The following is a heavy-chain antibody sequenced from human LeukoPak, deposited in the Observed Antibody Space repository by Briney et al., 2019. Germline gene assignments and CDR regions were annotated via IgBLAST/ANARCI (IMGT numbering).Heavy chain of an antibody. CDR1: GGSFSGYY. V-gene: IGHV4-34*01. CDR2: INHGGST. D-gene: IGHD6-19*01. CDR3: ARGPAIASGYITGWYVNY. J-gene: IGHJ4*02. Sequence: PSETLSLTCAVYGGSFSGYYWSWIRQPPGKGLEWIGEINHGGSTNYNPSPKSRVTISVDTSKNQFSLKLSSVTAADTALYYCARGPAIASGYITGWYVNYWGQGTLVIVSS.